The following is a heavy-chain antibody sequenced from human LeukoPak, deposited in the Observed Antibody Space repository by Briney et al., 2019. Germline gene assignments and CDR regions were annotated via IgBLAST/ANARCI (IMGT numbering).Heavy chain of an antibody. J-gene: IGHJ6*04. Sequence: ASVKVSCKASGGTFSSYAISWVRQAPGQGLEWMGWINPNSGGTNYAQKFQGRVTMTRDTSISTAYMELSRLRSDDTAVYYCARFHRVYSGLFVDVWGKGTTVTVSS. V-gene: IGHV1-2*02. D-gene: IGHD4-23*01. CDR3: ARFHRVYSGLFVDV. CDR1: GGTFSSYA. CDR2: INPNSGGT.